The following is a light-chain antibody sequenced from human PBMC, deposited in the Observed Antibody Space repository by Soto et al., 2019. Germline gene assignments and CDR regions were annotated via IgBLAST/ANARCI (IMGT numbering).Light chain of an antibody. V-gene: IGKV2-28*01. CDR2: LAS. CDR3: MQVLHTPLT. Sequence: DIVMTQSPLSLPVIPGEPASISCRSSQNLLFSNGYNYVDWYLQKPGQSPQLLIYLASHRASGVPDRISGSGSGPDFTLKISRVEAEDVGVYCCMQVLHTPLTFGGGTKVEMK. J-gene: IGKJ4*01. CDR1: QNLLFSNGYNY.